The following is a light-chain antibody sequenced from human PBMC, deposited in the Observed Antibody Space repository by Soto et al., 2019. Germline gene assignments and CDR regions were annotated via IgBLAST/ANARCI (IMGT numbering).Light chain of an antibody. J-gene: IGKJ4*01. CDR3: QQYGSSLLT. V-gene: IGKV3-20*01. Sequence: EIVLTQSAGTLSLSPGERATLSWRASQSVSSSYLAWYQQKNGQAPRLLIYGASSRATGIPDRFSGSGYGTDFNLTISRLEAEDFAVYYCQQYGSSLLTFGGGTKVDIK. CDR1: QSVSSSY. CDR2: GAS.